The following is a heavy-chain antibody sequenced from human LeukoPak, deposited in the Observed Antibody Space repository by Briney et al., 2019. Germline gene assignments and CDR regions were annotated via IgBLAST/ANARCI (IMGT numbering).Heavy chain of an antibody. Sequence: PSETLSLTCTVSGGSINSGSYYWSWIRQPAGRGLEWIGRISSSGSTNYNPSLKSRVTMSVDRSKNQISLMLYSVTAADTAVYYCARRLRNYYDSSGYYYAENAFDIWGQGTMVTVSS. V-gene: IGHV4-61*02. CDR1: GGSINSGSYY. CDR2: ISSSGST. D-gene: IGHD3-22*01. J-gene: IGHJ3*02. CDR3: ARRLRNYYDSSGYYYAENAFDI.